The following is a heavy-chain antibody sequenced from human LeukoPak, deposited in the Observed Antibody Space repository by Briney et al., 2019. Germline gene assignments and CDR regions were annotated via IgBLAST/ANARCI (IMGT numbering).Heavy chain of an antibody. V-gene: IGHV3-30*18. CDR2: ISYDGSNK. CDR1: GFTFSSYG. D-gene: IGHD6-19*01. J-gene: IGHJ4*02. Sequence: GGSLRLSCAASGFTFSSYGMHWVRQAPGKGLEWVAVISYDGSNKYYADSVKGRFTISRDNSKNTLYLQMNSLRAEDTAVYYCAKDRHSSGWYGDYWGQGTLVTVSS. CDR3: AKDRHSSGWYGDY.